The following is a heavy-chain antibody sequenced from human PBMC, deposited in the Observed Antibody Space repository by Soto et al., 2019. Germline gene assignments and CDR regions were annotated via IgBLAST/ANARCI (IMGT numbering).Heavy chain of an antibody. V-gene: IGHV1-3*01. Sequence: ASVKVSCKASGYTFTSYAMHWVRQAPGQRLEWMGWINAGNGNTKYSQKFQGRVTITRDTSASTAYMELSSLRSEDTAVYYCARVGPLMAGLDYWGQGALVTVSS. CDR1: GYTFTSYA. CDR3: ARVGPLMAGLDY. J-gene: IGHJ4*02. CDR2: INAGNGNT.